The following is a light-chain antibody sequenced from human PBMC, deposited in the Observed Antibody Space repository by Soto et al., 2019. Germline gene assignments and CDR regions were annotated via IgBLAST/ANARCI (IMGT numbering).Light chain of an antibody. CDR2: DAS. J-gene: IGKJ2*01. CDR3: QRYDSYYT. V-gene: IGKV1-5*01. CDR1: QRITSW. Sequence: DIQLTQSPSTLSASVGDRVTITCRASQRITSWLAWYQQKPGKAPKLLIYDASRLQSGVPARFSGSGSGTEFTLTIRSLQTDDFATYYCQRYDSYYTFGQGTQLDIK.